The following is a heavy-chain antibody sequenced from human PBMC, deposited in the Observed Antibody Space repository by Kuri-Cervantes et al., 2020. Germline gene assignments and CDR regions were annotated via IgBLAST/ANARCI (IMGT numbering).Heavy chain of an antibody. CDR3: ARYREPNDYGSN. V-gene: IGHV1-18*01. D-gene: IGHD4-23*01. Sequence: ASVKVSCKASGFTFTSSAVQWVRQARGQRLEWIGWISAYNGNTNYAQKLQGRVTMTTDTSTSTTYMELRSLRSDDTAVYYCARYREPNDYGSNWGQGNLVHGSS. J-gene: IGHJ4*02. CDR2: ISAYNGNT. CDR1: GFTFTSSA.